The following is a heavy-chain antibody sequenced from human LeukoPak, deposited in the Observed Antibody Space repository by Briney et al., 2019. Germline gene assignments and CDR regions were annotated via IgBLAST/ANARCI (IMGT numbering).Heavy chain of an antibody. Sequence: PGGSLRLSCAASGFIVSNNYMSWVRQAPGKGLDWVSIIYRGGSTYYADSVKDRFTISRDNSKNTVYLQMNSLRAEDTALYYCARDLHYYVAMDVWGQGTTVTVS. J-gene: IGHJ6*02. CDR1: GFIVSNNY. CDR2: IYRGGST. CDR3: ARDLHYYVAMDV. V-gene: IGHV3-66*01. D-gene: IGHD3-10*02.